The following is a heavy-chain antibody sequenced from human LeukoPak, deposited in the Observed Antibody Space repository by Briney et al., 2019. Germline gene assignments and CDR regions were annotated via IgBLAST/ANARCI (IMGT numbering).Heavy chain of an antibody. V-gene: IGHV3-30*04. CDR2: ISYDGSNK. CDR1: GFTFSSYA. J-gene: IGHJ6*03. CDR3: ARERRPMRNYYYYYMDV. Sequence: GRSLRLSCAASGFTFSSYAMHWVRQAPGKGLEWVAVISYDGSNKYYADSVKGRFTISRDNSKNTLYLQMNSLRAEDTAVYYCARERRPMRNYYYYYMDVWGKGTTVTVSS. D-gene: IGHD3-22*01.